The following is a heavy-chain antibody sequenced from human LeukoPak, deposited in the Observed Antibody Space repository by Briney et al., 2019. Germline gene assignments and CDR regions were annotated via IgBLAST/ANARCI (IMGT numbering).Heavy chain of an antibody. V-gene: IGHV4-31*03. J-gene: IGHJ4*02. CDR3: ARASRYCSGGSDCPFDY. CDR2: IYYSGST. Sequence: SETLSLTCTVSGGSISSGGYYWSWIRQHPGTGLEWIGYIYYSGSTYYNPSLKSRVTISVDTSKNQFSLKLSSVTAADTAVYYCARASRYCSGGSDCPFDYWGQGTLVTVSS. CDR1: GGSISSGGYY. D-gene: IGHD2-15*01.